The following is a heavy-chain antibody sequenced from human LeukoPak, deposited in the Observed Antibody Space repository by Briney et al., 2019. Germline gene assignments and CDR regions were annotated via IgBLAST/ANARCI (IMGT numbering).Heavy chain of an antibody. CDR1: RFTFRNYA. Sequence: AGSLRLSCAASRFTFRNYAMHWVRQAPGKGMEWVAVISSDGTNKDYADSVKGRFSISRDNSKNTLYLQMNRLRADDTAVYYCARDRSQEFDPWGQGTLVTVSS. J-gene: IGHJ5*02. CDR2: ISSDGTNK. D-gene: IGHD3-10*01. CDR3: ARDRSQEFDP. V-gene: IGHV3-30*04.